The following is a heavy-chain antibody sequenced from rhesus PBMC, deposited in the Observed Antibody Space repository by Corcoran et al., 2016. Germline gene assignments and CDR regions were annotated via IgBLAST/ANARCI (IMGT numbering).Heavy chain of an antibody. CDR3: ARGIAGTTSLYIDL. CDR2: ISGNGGGT. D-gene: IGHD1-20*01. Sequence: QLQLQESGPGLVKPSETLSLTCAVSGGSISINYWSWICQPPGKGLEWIGSISGNGGGTHYRPSRESRVPSSTATSKNPFSLKLGTVTAADTAVYYCARGIAGTTSLYIDLWGPGTPITISS. J-gene: IGHJ2*01. CDR1: GGSISINY. V-gene: IGHV4-173*01.